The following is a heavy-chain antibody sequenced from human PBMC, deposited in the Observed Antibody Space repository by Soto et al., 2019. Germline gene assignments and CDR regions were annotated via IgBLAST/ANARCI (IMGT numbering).Heavy chain of an antibody. CDR2: ISSSSSYT. V-gene: IGHV3-11*06. CDR3: ARDLGGTITIFGASYGMDV. J-gene: IGHJ6*02. D-gene: IGHD3-3*01. Sequence: PGGSLRLSCAASGFTFSDYYMSWIRQAPGKGLEWVSYISSSSSYTNYADSVKGRFTISRDNAKNSLYLQMNSLRAEDTAVHYCARDLGGTITIFGASYGMDVWGQGTTVTVSS. CDR1: GFTFSDYY.